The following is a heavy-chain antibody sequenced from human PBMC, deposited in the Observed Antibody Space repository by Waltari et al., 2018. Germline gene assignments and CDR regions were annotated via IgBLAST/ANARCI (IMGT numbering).Heavy chain of an antibody. CDR1: GNTLTSND. Sequence: QVQLVQSGAEVKKPGAPVKVSCKASGNTLTSNDINWVRQATGEGLEWMGGSNPNRGNTGDDQKFQGRVTITLTASMRTAYMELSSLRSEDTAVYYCATSGYYGSGSRAHYMDVWGKGTTVTVSS. CDR3: ATSGYYGSGSRAHYMDV. J-gene: IGHJ6*03. V-gene: IGHV1-8*03. CDR2: SNPNRGNT. D-gene: IGHD3-10*01.